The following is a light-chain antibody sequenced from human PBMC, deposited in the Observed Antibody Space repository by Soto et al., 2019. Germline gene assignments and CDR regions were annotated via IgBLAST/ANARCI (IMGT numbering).Light chain of an antibody. CDR3: GSYTGSITYV. Sequence: LTQPASVSGPLGQSITISCTGTTSDVGGYNYVSWYHQHPGKAPILMIYEVTNRPSGVSNRFSGSKSGNTASLTISGLQVEDEAEYFCGSYTGSITYVFGTGTKVTVL. V-gene: IGLV2-14*01. CDR2: EVT. CDR1: TSDVGGYNY. J-gene: IGLJ1*01.